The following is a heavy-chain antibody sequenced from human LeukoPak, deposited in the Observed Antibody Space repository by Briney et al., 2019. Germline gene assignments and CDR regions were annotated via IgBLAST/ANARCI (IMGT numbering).Heavy chain of an antibody. CDR2: IYYSGST. CDR3: ARHVHVSMIVVILSDYFDY. V-gene: IGHV4-39*01. Sequence: SETLSLTCTVSGGSISSSSYYWGWIRQPPGKGLEWIGSIYYSGSTYYNPSLKSRVTISVDTSKNQFSLRLSSVTAADTAVYYCARHVHVSMIVVILSDYFDYWGRGTLASVSS. J-gene: IGHJ4*02. CDR1: GGSISSSSYY. D-gene: IGHD3-22*01.